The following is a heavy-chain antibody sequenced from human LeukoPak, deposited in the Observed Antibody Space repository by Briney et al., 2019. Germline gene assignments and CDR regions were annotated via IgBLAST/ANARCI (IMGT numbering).Heavy chain of an antibody. J-gene: IGHJ6*03. CDR2: IIPIFGTA. Sequence: SVKVSCKASGGTFSSYAISWVRQAPGQGLEWMGGIIPIFGTANYAQKFQGRVTITTDESTSTAYMELSSLRSEDTAVYYCAILRGHNPEFFYYYYYMDVWGKGTRSPSP. D-gene: IGHD5-24*01. V-gene: IGHV1-69*05. CDR3: AILRGHNPEFFYYYYYMDV. CDR1: GGTFSSYA.